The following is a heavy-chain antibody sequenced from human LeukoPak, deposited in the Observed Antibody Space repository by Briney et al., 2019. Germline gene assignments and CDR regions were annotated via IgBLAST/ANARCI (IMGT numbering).Heavy chain of an antibody. CDR1: GYTFTGYY. CDR3: ARGEYSYGPFDY. V-gene: IGHV1-2*06. D-gene: IGHD5-18*01. Sequence: ASVTVSCKASGYTFTGYYMHWVRQAPGQGLEWMGRINPNSGGTNYAQKFQGRVTMTRDTSISTAYMELSRLRSDDTAVYYCARGEYSYGPFDYWGQGTLVTVSS. CDR2: INPNSGGT. J-gene: IGHJ4*02.